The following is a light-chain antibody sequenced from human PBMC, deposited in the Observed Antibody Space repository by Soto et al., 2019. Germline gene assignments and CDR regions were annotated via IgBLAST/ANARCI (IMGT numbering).Light chain of an antibody. CDR1: QNVADY. V-gene: IGKV3-11*01. CDR3: QPRSYAPQT. Sequence: IVLTQSPATLSLSPGERATRSCGASQNVADYLEWYQQKPGQAPMLLIYESSNRATGIAARFSGSGSGTDFTFTISRLADEAFALYCYQPRSYAPQTFGQGTKVDIK. J-gene: IGKJ1*01. CDR2: ESS.